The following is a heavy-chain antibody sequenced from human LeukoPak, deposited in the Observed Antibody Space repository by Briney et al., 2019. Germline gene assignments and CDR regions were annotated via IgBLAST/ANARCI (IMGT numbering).Heavy chain of an antibody. CDR3: ARHPFSSGYDSRFDY. CDR2: MHYSGTT. J-gene: IGHJ4*01. V-gene: IGHV4-39*01. CDR1: GGAIGSSSYH. Sequence: SETLSLTCTVSGGAIGSSSYHWGWIRQPPGKGLEWIASMHYSGTTYYNPSLKCPVAISVDTSKIQFSLKLTSVTAADTAVYYCARHPFSSGYDSRFDYWGQGTLVTVSS. D-gene: IGHD5-12*01.